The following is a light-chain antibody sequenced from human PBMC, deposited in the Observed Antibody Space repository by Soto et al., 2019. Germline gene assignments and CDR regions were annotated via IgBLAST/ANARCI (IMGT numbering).Light chain of an antibody. J-gene: IGKJ4*01. CDR2: DVS. V-gene: IGKV1-5*01. CDR1: QNIGTS. CDR3: QKYNSAPLT. Sequence: DIQMTQSPSALSASVGARVPLTCRASQNIGTSLAWYQQKPGRAPKVLIYDVSTLERGVPSRFSGSQFGSEFTLTISGLQPDDFATYYCQKYNSAPLTFGGGTKVDIK.